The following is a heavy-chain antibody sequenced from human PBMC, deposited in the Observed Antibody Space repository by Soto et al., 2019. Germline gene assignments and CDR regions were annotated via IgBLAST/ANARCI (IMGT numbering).Heavy chain of an antibody. Sequence: QVHLVQSGAEEKKPGASVKVSCKGSGYAFTTYGITWVRQAPGQGLESMGWISAHNGNTNYAQKLQGRVTVTRDTSTSTAYMELRSLRSDDTAVYYCARGRYGDYWGQGALVTVSS. D-gene: IGHD1-1*01. J-gene: IGHJ4*02. CDR2: ISAHNGNT. CDR1: GYAFTTYG. CDR3: ARGRYGDY. V-gene: IGHV1-18*01.